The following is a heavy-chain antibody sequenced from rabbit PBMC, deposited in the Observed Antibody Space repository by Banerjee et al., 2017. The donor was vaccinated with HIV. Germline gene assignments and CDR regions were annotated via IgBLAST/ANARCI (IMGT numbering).Heavy chain of an antibody. J-gene: IGHJ4*01. V-gene: IGHV1S45*01. CDR2: IYADNVVND. CDR3: ARGDNDSGYNGFNL. D-gene: IGHD1-1*01. Sequence: QEQLEESGRGLVQPEGSLTLTCTASGFSFSGTFYMCWVRQAPGKGLEWIACIYADNVVNDYYANWAQGRSTISKTSSTTVTLQMTSLTVADTATYFCARGDNDSGYNGFNLWGPGTLVTVS. CDR1: GFSFSGTFY.